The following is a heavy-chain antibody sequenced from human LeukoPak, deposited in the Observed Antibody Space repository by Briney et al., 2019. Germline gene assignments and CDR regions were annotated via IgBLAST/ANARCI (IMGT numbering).Heavy chain of an antibody. CDR1: GYPFTGYY. CDR2: INPNSGGT. CDR3: ARVLSGSTGYFYPY. Sequence: ASVKVSCKASGYPFTGYYMHWVRQAPGQGLEWMGWINPNSGGTNFAQRFQGRVTLTWDTSLSTAYMELSRLRSDDTALYYCARVLSGSTGYFYPYWGQGTLVTVSS. J-gene: IGHJ4*02. D-gene: IGHD3-9*01. V-gene: IGHV1-2*02.